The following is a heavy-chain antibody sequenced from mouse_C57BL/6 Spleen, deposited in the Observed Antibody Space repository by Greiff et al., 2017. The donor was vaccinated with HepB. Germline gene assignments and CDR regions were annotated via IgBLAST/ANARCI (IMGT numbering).Heavy chain of an antibody. CDR2: INPNNGGT. V-gene: IGHV1-18*01. CDR1: GYTFTDYN. D-gene: IGHD2-3*01. Sequence: VHVKQSGPELVKPGASVKIPCKASGYTFTDYNMDWVKQSHGKSLEWIGDINPNNGGTIYNQKFKGKATLTVDKSSSTAYMELRSLTSEDTAVYYCARVDGYSSYAMDYWGQGTSVTVSS. CDR3: ARVDGYSSYAMDY. J-gene: IGHJ4*01.